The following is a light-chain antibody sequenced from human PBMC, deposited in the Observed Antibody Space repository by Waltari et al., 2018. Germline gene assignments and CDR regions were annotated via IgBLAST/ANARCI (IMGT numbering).Light chain of an antibody. V-gene: IGLV2-11*01. J-gene: IGLJ1*01. CDR2: DVN. CDR3: CSYAGTYSYV. CDR1: GDDIGGFEY. Sequence: QSALTQPPSVSGSPGQSVTISCTGTGDDIGGFEYVSWYQQDPGKAPKLLIYDVNKRPSGVPGRFSGSNAGNTASLTISRLQAEDESAYYCCSYAGTYSYVFGTGTEVTVL.